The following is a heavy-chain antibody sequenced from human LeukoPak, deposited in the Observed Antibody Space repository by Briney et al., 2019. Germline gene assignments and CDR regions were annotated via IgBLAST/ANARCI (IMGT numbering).Heavy chain of an antibody. CDR3: ARDMCSGGRCYSNWFDP. V-gene: IGHV1-69*04. D-gene: IGHD2-15*01. CDR1: GATFSSYA. J-gene: IGHJ5*02. Sequence: SVKVSCKASGATFSSYAISWVRQAPGQGLEWMGRIIPILGIANYAQKFQGRVTITADTSTRTAYMELSSLRSEDTAVYYCARDMCSGGRCYSNWFDPWGQGTLVTVSS. CDR2: IIPILGIA.